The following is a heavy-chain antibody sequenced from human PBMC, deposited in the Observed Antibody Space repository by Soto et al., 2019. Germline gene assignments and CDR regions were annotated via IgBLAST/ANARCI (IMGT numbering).Heavy chain of an antibody. Sequence: EVQLVESGGGLVQPGGSLRLSCSASGFIFSSYWMSWLRQAPGKGLEWVASMNEYGSERYYVDSVKGRFTISRDNAKNSLYLQMNSLRAEDTAGYYWARATGADEECYWGQGTLVTVSS. V-gene: IGHV3-7*04. J-gene: IGHJ4*02. CDR1: GFIFSSYW. CDR3: ARATGADEECY. CDR2: MNEYGSER. D-gene: IGHD3-3*01.